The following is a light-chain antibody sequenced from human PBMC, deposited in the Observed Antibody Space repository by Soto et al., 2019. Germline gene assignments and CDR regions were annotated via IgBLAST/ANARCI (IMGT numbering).Light chain of an antibody. V-gene: IGKV1-33*01. CDR3: QQYENLPT. J-gene: IGKJ5*01. Sequence: IEMTQSPSSLSASVGDRVTITCQASQNINNYLNWYQQKPGRAPKLLIYDASNLEAGVPSRFRGSGSGTDFTFTISRLQPEDIATYYCQQYENLPTFGQGTRLEI. CDR2: DAS. CDR1: QNINNY.